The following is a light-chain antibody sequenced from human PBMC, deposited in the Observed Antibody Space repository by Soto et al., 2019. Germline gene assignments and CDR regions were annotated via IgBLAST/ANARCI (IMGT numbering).Light chain of an antibody. V-gene: IGLV1-44*01. CDR1: SSNIGSNT. CDR3: AAWDDSLNAYV. Sequence: QSVVTQPPSASGTPGQRVTISCSGGSSNIGSNTVNWYHQLPGTAPKVLIYSNNQRPSGVPDRFSGSKSGTSASLAISGLQSEDEADYYCAAWDDSLNAYVFGTGT. CDR2: SNN. J-gene: IGLJ1*01.